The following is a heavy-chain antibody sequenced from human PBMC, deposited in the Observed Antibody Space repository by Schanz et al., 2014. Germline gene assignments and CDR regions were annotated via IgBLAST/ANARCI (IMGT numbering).Heavy chain of an antibody. V-gene: IGHV3-74*01. CDR3: ARIGGSVFDY. Sequence: EVQLVQSGGGLVQPGGSLRLSCAASGFTFSSHWMHWVRQDPGKGLVWVARINSVGSNTDYADSVTGRFTMSRDNSKNTLYLQMNSLRAGDAAVYYCARIGGSVFDYWAQGTLXTVSS. J-gene: IGHJ4*02. CDR2: INSVGSNT. CDR1: GFTFSSHW. D-gene: IGHD3-10*01.